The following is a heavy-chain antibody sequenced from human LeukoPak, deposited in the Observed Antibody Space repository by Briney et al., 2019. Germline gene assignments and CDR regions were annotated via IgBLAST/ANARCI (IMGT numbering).Heavy chain of an antibody. CDR1: GFTFSSYA. D-gene: IGHD2-21*02. CDR2: ISGSGGRT. CDR3: AKGGGVDVVVTALYYFAY. Sequence: PGGSLRLSCTASGFTFSSYAMSWVRQAPGKGLGWVSTISGSGGRTHYADSVRGRFTISRDNSKNTLYLQVNSLRAEDTAVYYCAKGGGVDVVVTALYYFAYWGQGTLVTVSS. J-gene: IGHJ4*02. V-gene: IGHV3-23*01.